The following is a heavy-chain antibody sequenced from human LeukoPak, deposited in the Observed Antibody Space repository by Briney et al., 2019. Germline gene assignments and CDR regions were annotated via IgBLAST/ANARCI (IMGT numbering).Heavy chain of an antibody. CDR2: ISYDGSNK. D-gene: IGHD3-22*01. CDR3: AKEAYYDGTGYFDF. V-gene: IGHV3-30*14. CDR1: GFTFSSYA. J-gene: IGHJ4*02. Sequence: GRSLRLSCAASGFTFSSYAMHWVRQAPGKGLEWVAVISYDGSNKYYADSVKGRFTISRDNSKNTLYLQMNSLRAEDTAVYYCAKEAYYDGTGYFDFWGQGTLVTVSS.